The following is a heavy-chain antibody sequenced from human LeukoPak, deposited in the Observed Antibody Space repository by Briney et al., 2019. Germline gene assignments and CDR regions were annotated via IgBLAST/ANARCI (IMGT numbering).Heavy chain of an antibody. Sequence: GGSLRLSCAASGFTFSSYWMNWVRQAPGKGLEWVANINQDGTEKYYVDSVKGRYTISRDNAKNSLYLQMNSLRAEDTAVYYCARGGFRFFAHWGQGTLVTVSS. CDR1: GFTFSSYW. J-gene: IGHJ5*02. D-gene: IGHD3-22*01. CDR2: INQDGTEK. V-gene: IGHV3-7*04. CDR3: ARGGFRFFAH.